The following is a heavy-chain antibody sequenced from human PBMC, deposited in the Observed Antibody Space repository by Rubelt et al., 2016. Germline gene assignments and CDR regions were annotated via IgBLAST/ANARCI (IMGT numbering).Heavy chain of an antibody. CDR2: FGGSESSR. Sequence: QVQLVESGGGVVQPERSLRLSCAASGFTFSTFGMHWVRQAPGKGLEWVSSFGGSESSRYYADSVKGRFIIPRDNSRNMLFLQMNSLSAEDTAIYYCARVGTIMIWGQGTLVTVSS. J-gene: IGHJ4*02. CDR3: ARVGTIMI. V-gene: IGHV3-33*08. D-gene: IGHD5-24*01. CDR1: GFTFSTFG.